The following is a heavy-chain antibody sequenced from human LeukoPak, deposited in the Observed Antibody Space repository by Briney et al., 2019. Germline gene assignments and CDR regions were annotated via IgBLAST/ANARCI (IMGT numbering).Heavy chain of an antibody. CDR3: STGTGRTDFDY. D-gene: IGHD1-1*01. Sequence: GGSLRLSCAASGFTFSKAWMSWVRQAPGKELEWVGRVKSKTDGGTTDYAAPVKGRFTISRDDSKNTLDLQMNSLKTEDTAVYYCSTGTGRTDFDYWGQGTLVTVSS. CDR1: GFTFSKAW. V-gene: IGHV3-15*01. CDR2: VKSKTDGGTT. J-gene: IGHJ4*02.